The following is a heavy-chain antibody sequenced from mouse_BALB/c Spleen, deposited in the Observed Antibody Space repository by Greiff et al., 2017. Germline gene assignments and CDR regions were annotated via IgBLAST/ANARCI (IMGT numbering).Heavy chain of an antibody. CDR3: ARYGYDVGFAY. J-gene: IGHJ3*01. CDR1: GFTFSSFG. V-gene: IGHV5-17*02. CDR2: ISSGSSTI. D-gene: IGHD2-2*01. Sequence: EVQGVESGGGLVQPGGSRKLSCAASGFTFSSFGMHWVRQAPEKGLEWVAYISSGSSTIYYADTVKGRFTISRDNPKNTLFLQMTSLRSEDTAMYYCARYGYDVGFAYWGQGTLVTVSA.